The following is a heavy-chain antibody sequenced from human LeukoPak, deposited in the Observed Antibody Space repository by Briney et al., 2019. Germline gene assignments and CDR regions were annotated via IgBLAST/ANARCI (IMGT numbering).Heavy chain of an antibody. V-gene: IGHV3-73*01. CDR2: IRSKANSYAT. D-gene: IGHD4-23*01. CDR1: GFTFSGSA. CDR3: TAPTVVTPGAFDY. Sequence: PGGSLRLSCAASGFTFSGSAMHWVRQASGKGLEWVGRIRSKANSYATAYAASVKGRFTVSRDDSKNTAYLQMNSLKTEDTAVYYCTAPTVVTPGAFDYWGQGTLVTVSS. J-gene: IGHJ4*02.